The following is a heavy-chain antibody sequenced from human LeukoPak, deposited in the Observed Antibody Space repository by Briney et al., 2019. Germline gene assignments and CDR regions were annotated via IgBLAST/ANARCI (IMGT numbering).Heavy chain of an antibody. J-gene: IGHJ4*02. CDR3: TKEGDGSGYSYADY. CDR1: GFTFSSYA. D-gene: IGHD3-22*01. CDR2: ISGSGGST. Sequence: GGSLRLSCAASGFTFSSYAMSWVRQAPGKGLEWVSAISGSGGSTYYADSVKGRFTISRDNSKNTLYLQMNSLRAEDTAVYYCTKEGDGSGYSYADYWGQGTLVTVSS. V-gene: IGHV3-23*01.